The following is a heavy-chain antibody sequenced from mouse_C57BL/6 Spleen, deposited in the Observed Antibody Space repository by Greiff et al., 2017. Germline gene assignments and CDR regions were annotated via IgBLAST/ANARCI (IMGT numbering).Heavy chain of an antibody. J-gene: IGHJ3*01. CDR1: GFSLTSYG. CDR2: IWSGGST. Sequence: VQLQQSGPGLVQPSQSLSITCTVSGFSLTSYGVHWVRQSPGKGLEWLGVIWSGGSTDYNAAFISRLSISKDNSKSQVFFKMNSLQADDTAIYYCARLYYDYDSWFAYWGQGTLVTVSA. D-gene: IGHD2-4*01. V-gene: IGHV2-2*01. CDR3: ARLYYDYDSWFAY.